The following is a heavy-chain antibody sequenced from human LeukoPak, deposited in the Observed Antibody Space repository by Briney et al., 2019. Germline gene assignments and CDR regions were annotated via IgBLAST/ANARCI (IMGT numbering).Heavy chain of an antibody. V-gene: IGHV3-23*01. CDR2: ISGSGGST. Sequence: PGGSLRLSCAASGFTFSSYAMSWVRQAPGKGLEWVSAISGSGGSTYYADSVKGRFTISRDNSKNTLYLQMNSLRAEDTAVYYCAKGPNYDFWSGSRWFDPWGQGTLVTVSS. CDR3: AKGPNYDFWSGSRWFDP. CDR1: GFTFSSYA. J-gene: IGHJ5*02. D-gene: IGHD3-3*01.